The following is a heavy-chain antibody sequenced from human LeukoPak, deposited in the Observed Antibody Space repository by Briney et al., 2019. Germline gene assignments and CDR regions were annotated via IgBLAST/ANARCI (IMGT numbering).Heavy chain of an antibody. CDR1: GFTFSNAW. CDR3: ARDVGASAPDAFDI. Sequence: PGGSLRLSCAASGFTFSNAWMSWVRQAPGKGLEWVSSISSSSNYIYYADSVKGRFTISRDNAKNSLYLQMNSLRVEDTDVYYCARDVGASAPDAFDIWGQGTMVTVSS. J-gene: IGHJ3*02. CDR2: ISSSSNYI. V-gene: IGHV3-21*01. D-gene: IGHD1-26*01.